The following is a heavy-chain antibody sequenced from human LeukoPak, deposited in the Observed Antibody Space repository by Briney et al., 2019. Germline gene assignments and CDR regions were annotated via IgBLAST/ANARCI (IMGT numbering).Heavy chain of an antibody. D-gene: IGHD3-9*01. Sequence: GGSLRLSCAASGFTFSSYGMHWVRQAPGKGLEWVAVISYDGSNKYYADSVKGRFTISRDNSKNTLYLQMNSLRPEDTAVYYCAKDVARYFDWLMSLDYWGQGTLVTVSS. V-gene: IGHV3-30*18. J-gene: IGHJ4*02. CDR1: GFTFSSYG. CDR2: ISYDGSNK. CDR3: AKDVARYFDWLMSLDY.